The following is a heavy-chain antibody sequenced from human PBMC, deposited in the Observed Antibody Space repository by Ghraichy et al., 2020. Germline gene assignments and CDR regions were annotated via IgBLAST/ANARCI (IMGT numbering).Heavy chain of an antibody. V-gene: IGHV1-69*05. D-gene: IGHD5-18*01. J-gene: IGHJ4*02. CDR3: ARESGRGYSYGYADY. CDR2: IIPIFGTA. Sequence: SVKVSCKASGGTFSSYAISWVRQAPGQGLEWMGGIIPIFGTANYAQKFQGRVTITTDESTSTAYMELSSLRSEDTAVYYCARESGRGYSYGYADYWGQGTLVTVSS. CDR1: GGTFSSYA.